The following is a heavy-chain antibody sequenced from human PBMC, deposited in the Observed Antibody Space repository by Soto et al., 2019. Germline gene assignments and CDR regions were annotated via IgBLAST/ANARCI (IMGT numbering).Heavy chain of an antibody. D-gene: IGHD4-4*01. CDR3: AGGRDDYNGWYFDL. Sequence: SETLSLTCTVSGYSINSDDYWGWIRQPPGKGLEWIASIYHSVSTFYNPSLRSRVTISTDTSKNQFSLRLTAVTAADTAMYYCAGGRDDYNGWYFDLWGRGTLVTVS. CDR2: IYHSVST. CDR1: GYSINSDDY. V-gene: IGHV4-38-2*02. J-gene: IGHJ2*01.